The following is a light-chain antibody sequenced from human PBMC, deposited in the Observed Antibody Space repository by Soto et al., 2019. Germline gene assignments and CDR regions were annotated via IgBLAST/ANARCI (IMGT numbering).Light chain of an antibody. Sequence: DIQMTQSPSSVSASVGDRVTITCRASQGVGSWLAWYQQKPGEAPKLLIYTASSLQSGVPSRFSGSGSGTDFTLTISSLQAEDSATYYCQQAHSFPWTFGRGTRVELK. J-gene: IGKJ1*01. CDR3: QQAHSFPWT. CDR1: QGVGSW. CDR2: TAS. V-gene: IGKV1-12*01.